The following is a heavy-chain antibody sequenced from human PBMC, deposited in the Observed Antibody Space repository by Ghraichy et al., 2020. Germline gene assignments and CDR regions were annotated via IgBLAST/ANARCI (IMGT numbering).Heavy chain of an antibody. CDR3: ATDLHSGYSPLDN. J-gene: IGHJ4*02. CDR2: SDPEDGDEGAP. Sequence: ASVKVSCKVSGYSLTEMSIHWVRQVPGKGLELMGSSDPEDGDEGAPLYAEKFQGRVTMTEDTSTDTAYMKLSSLTFEDTAMYFCATDLHSGYSPLDNWGQGTLVTVSS. V-gene: IGHV1-24*01. CDR1: GYSLTEMS. D-gene: IGHD3-22*01.